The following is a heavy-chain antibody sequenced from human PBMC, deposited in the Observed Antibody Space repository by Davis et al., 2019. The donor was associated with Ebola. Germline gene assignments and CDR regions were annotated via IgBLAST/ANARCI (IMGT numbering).Heavy chain of an antibody. V-gene: IGHV3-74*01. J-gene: IGHJ1*01. CDR1: GFTFRNYW. CDR3: MRGGYFDSTNYYHEYFQH. Sequence: GESLKISCAASGFTFRNYWMYWVRQAPGRGLVCLSRINIDGGTTAYADSVKGRFTISRDDAKNSLYLQMSSLRDEDTAVYYCMRGGYFDSTNYYHEYFQHWGQGTLVTVSS. D-gene: IGHD3-22*01. CDR2: INIDGGTT.